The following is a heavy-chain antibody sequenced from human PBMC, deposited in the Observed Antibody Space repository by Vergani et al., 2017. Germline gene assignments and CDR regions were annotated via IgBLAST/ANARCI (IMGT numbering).Heavy chain of an antibody. J-gene: IGHJ5*02. CDR2: MYHSGST. V-gene: IGHV4-59*01. Sequence: QVRLQESGPGLVKPSETLSLTCSVSGGSMSGYYWSWIRQPPGKELEWIGYMYHSGSTNYNPPLMTRVTISGDTSKNQLSLKLNSVTAADTAVYYCGRVADFYGLGSRLLDLWGQGTLVTVSS. D-gene: IGHD3-10*01. CDR3: GRVADFYGLGSRLLDL. CDR1: GGSMSGYY.